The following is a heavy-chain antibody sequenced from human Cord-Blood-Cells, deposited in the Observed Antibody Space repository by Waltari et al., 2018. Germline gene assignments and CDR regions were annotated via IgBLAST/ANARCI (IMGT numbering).Heavy chain of an antibody. CDR2: INHSGST. D-gene: IGHD3-3*01. V-gene: IGHV4-34*01. J-gene: IGHJ6*02. CDR3: ARYKYDFWSGYYYYYYYGMNV. Sequence: VQPQQWGAGLLKPSETLYLTCAVYGGSFSGYYWSWIRQPPGKGLEWIGEINHSGSTNYNPSPKSRVTISVDTSKNQFSLKLSSVTAADTAVYYCARYKYDFWSGYYYYYYYGMNVWGQWTTVTVSS. CDR1: GGSFSGYY.